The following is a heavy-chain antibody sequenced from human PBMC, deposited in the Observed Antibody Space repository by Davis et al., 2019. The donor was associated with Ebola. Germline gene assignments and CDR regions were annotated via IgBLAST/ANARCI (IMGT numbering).Heavy chain of an antibody. V-gene: IGHV2-70*17. CDR2: IDWDDDT. CDR1: GFSLSTSGMC. J-gene: IGHJ4*02. D-gene: IGHD6-13*01. CDR3: ARSAVGYSTDTFDD. Sequence: SGPTLVKPTQTLTLTCTFSGFSLSTSGMCVSWIRQPPGKALEWLARIDWDDDTFYSTSLKTRLTVSKDTSKNQVVLTMTNMDPRDTATYFCARSAVGYSTDTFDDWGQGTPVTVSS.